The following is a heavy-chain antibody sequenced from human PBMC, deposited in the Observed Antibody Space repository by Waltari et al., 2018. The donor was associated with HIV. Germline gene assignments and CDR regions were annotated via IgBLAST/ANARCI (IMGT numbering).Heavy chain of an antibody. CDR1: GGSISSGSYS. V-gene: IGHV4-61*02. Sequence: QVQLQESGPGLVKPSQTLSLTCTVSGGSISSGSYSWSWIRQPAGKGLEWIGRVYTGGTTNYNPSLKSRVTISVDTSKNQISLKMRSVTATDTAVYYCARVSLAGWFDPWGQGTLVTVSS. J-gene: IGHJ5*02. D-gene: IGHD6-19*01. CDR2: VYTGGTT. CDR3: ARVSLAGWFDP.